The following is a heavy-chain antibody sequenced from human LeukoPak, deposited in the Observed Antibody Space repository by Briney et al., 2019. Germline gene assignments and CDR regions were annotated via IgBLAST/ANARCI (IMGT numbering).Heavy chain of an antibody. V-gene: IGHV3-30*18. CDR3: AKDLKPYGSGSYYFDY. CDR2: ISYDGSNK. Sequence: GRSLRLSCAASGFTFSSYGMHWVRQAPGKGLEWVAVISYDGSNKYYADSVKGRFTISGDNSKNTLYLQMNSLRAEDTAVYYCAKDLKPYGSGSYYFDYWGQGTLVTVSS. J-gene: IGHJ4*02. D-gene: IGHD3-10*01. CDR1: GFTFSSYG.